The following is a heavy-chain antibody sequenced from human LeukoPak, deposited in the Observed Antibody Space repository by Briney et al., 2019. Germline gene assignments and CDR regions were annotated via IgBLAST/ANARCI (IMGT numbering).Heavy chain of an antibody. CDR1: GFTFSSYS. CDR3: AREYYEYSSSSNFCDY. V-gene: IGHV3-21*01. J-gene: IGHJ4*02. D-gene: IGHD6-6*01. Sequence: GGSLRLSCAASGFTFSSYSMNWVRQAPGKGLEWVSSISSSSSYIYYADSVKGRFTISRDNAKNSLYLQMNSLRAVDTAVYYCAREYYEYSSSSNFCDYWGQGTLVTVSS. CDR2: ISSSSSYI.